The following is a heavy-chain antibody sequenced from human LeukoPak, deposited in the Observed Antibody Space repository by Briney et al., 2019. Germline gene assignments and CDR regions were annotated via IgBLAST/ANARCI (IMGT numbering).Heavy chain of an antibody. D-gene: IGHD2-21*01. V-gene: IGHV1-69*13. CDR2: IIPIFGTA. CDR1: GYTFTSYG. J-gene: IGHJ4*02. Sequence: SVKVSCKASGYTFTSYGISWVRQAPGQGLEWMGGIIPIFGTANYAQKFQGRVTITADESTSTAYMELSSLRSEDTAVYYCAREKVGIMNYWGQGTLVTVSS. CDR3: AREKVGIMNY.